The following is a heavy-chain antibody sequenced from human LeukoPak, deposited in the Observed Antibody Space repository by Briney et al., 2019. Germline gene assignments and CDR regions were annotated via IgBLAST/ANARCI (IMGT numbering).Heavy chain of an antibody. CDR1: GGTFSSYA. Sequence: SVKVSCKASGGTFSSYAISWVRQAPGQGLEWMGRIIPILGIANYAQKFQGRVTITADKSTSTAYMELSSLRSEDTAVYYCARGHYGDYPFDYWGQGTLVTVSS. D-gene: IGHD4-17*01. J-gene: IGHJ4*02. V-gene: IGHV1-69*04. CDR3: ARGHYGDYPFDY. CDR2: IIPILGIA.